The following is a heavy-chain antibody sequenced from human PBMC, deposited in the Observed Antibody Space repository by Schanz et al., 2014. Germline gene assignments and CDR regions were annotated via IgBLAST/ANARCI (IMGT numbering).Heavy chain of an antibody. V-gene: IGHV3-7*01. CDR1: GFTFSRYW. J-gene: IGHJ4*02. CDR3: AKYGGELGVSFEY. CDR2: IIHDGSEK. Sequence: EVQLVESGGGLVQPGGSLRLCCVASGFTFSRYWMTWVRQAPGKGLEWVANIIHDGSEKFYVDSVKGRFTISRDNAKNSLYLQMNSLRPEDTAVYYCAKYGGELGVSFEYWGQGTLVTVSS. D-gene: IGHD7-27*01.